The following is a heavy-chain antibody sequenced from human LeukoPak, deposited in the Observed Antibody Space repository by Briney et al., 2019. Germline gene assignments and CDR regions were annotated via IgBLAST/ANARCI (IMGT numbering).Heavy chain of an antibody. CDR2: ISGSGGST. CDR3: AKDDAWLRFGE. CDR1: GFTFSSYG. J-gene: IGHJ4*02. D-gene: IGHD3-10*01. V-gene: IGHV3-23*01. Sequence: GGSLRLSCAASGFTFSSYGMSWVRQAPGKGREWVSAISGSGGSTYYADSVKGRFTISRDNSKNTLYLEVISLTAEDTAVYYCAKDDAWLRFGEWSQGTLVTVSS.